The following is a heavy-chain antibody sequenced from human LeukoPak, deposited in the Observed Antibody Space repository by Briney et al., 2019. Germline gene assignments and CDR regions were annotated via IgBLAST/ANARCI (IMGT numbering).Heavy chain of an antibody. V-gene: IGHV4-59*01. Sequence: SETLSLTCTVSGGSISSYYWSWIRQPPGKGLELIGYIYYSGSTNYNPSLKRRVTISVDTSKNQFSLKLSSVTAADTAVYYCARGGGYFQHWGQGTLVTVSS. CDR1: GGSISSYY. J-gene: IGHJ1*01. CDR3: ARGGGYFQH. CDR2: IYYSGST.